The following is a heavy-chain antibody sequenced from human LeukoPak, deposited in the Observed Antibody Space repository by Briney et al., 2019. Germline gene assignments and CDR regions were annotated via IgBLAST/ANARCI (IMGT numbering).Heavy chain of an antibody. CDR3: ARDPLDISRWANAFDI. V-gene: IGHV3-21*01. J-gene: IGHJ3*02. Sequence: GGSLRLSCAASGFTFSSYSMNWVRQAPGKGLEWVSSISSSSSYIYYADSVKGRFTISRDNSKNTLHLQMNGLRAEDTAVYYCARDPLDISRWANAFDIWGQGTTVIVSS. CDR1: GFTFSSYS. CDR2: ISSSSSYI. D-gene: IGHD5-12*01.